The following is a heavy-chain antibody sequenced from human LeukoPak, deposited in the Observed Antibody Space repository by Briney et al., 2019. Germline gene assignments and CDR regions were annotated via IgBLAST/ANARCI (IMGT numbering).Heavy chain of an antibody. D-gene: IGHD3-10*02. CDR3: AELGITMIGGV. Sequence: QAGGSLRLSCVGSGFSFSSYGMTWVRQAPGKGLEWVSAISGSGESTYNAGSVQGRFTISRDNAKNSLYLQMNSLRAEDTAVYYCAELGITMIGGVWGKGTTVTISS. CDR2: ISGSGEST. CDR1: GFSFSSYG. J-gene: IGHJ6*04. V-gene: IGHV3-23*01.